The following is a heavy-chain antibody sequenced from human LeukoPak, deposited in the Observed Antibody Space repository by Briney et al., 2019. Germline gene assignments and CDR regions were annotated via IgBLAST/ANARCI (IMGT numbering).Heavy chain of an antibody. CDR2: TSYDGSNK. CDR3: AKVLETATIIGAFDI. Sequence: PGGSLRLSCAVSGFTFSSYGMHWVRQAPGKGLEWVAVTSYDGSNKYYADSVKGRFTISRDNSKNTLYLQMNSLRVEDTAVYYCAKVLETATIIGAFDIWGQGTMVTVSS. CDR1: GFTFSSYG. V-gene: IGHV3-30*18. D-gene: IGHD5-24*01. J-gene: IGHJ3*02.